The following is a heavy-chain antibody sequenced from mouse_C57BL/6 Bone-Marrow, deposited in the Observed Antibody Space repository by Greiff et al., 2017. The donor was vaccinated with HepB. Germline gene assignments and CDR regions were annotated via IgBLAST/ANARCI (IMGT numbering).Heavy chain of an antibody. CDR2: ISSGGDYI. CDR3: TRGYYYGSRGAMDY. CDR1: GFTLSSYA. J-gene: IGHJ4*01. D-gene: IGHD1-1*01. Sequence: EVQGVESGEGLVKPGGSLKLSCAASGFTLSSYAMSWVRQTPEKRLEWVAYISSGGDYIYYADTVKGRFTISRDNARNTLYLQMSSLKSEDTAMYYCTRGYYYGSRGAMDYWGQGTSVTVSA. V-gene: IGHV5-9-1*02.